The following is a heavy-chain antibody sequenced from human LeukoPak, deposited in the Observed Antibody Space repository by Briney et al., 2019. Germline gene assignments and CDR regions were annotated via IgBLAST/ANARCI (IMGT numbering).Heavy chain of an antibody. J-gene: IGHJ4*02. D-gene: IGHD3-22*01. Sequence: ASVKVSCKASGFTFTSYDINWVRQASGQGLEWMGWMNPNNGNTGYAQKLQGRVTMTTDTSTSTAYMELRSLRSDDTAVYYCARDPGYYDSSGYYGLDYWGQGTLVTVSS. CDR1: GFTFTSYD. V-gene: IGHV1-8*01. CDR2: MNPNNGNT. CDR3: ARDPGYYDSSGYYGLDY.